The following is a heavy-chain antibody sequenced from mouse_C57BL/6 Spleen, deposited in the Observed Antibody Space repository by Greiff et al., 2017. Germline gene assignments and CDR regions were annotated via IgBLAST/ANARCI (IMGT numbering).Heavy chain of an antibody. D-gene: IGHD1-1*01. J-gene: IGHJ2*01. Sequence: VQLKQSGPELVKPGASVKISCKASGYTFTDYYMNWVKQSHGKSLEWIGDINPNNGGTSYNQKFKGKATLTVDKSSSTAYMELRSLTSEDSAVYYCARSDNYGSSLGYWGQGTTLTVSS. CDR3: ARSDNYGSSLGY. V-gene: IGHV1-26*01. CDR2: INPNNGGT. CDR1: GYTFTDYY.